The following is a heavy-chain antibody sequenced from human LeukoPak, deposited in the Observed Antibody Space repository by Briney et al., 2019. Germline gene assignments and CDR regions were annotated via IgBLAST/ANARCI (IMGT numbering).Heavy chain of an antibody. CDR3: ARERVTTTAFDI. D-gene: IGHD5-12*01. J-gene: IGHJ3*02. V-gene: IGHV3-74*03. CDR1: GFTFSRYW. Sequence: PGGSLRLSCAASGFTFSRYWMHWVRQAPGKGLMWVSRISPDGSTTLYADSVKGRFTISRDNAKNSLYLQMNSLRAEDTAVYYCARERVTTTAFDIWGQGTMVTVSS. CDR2: ISPDGSTT.